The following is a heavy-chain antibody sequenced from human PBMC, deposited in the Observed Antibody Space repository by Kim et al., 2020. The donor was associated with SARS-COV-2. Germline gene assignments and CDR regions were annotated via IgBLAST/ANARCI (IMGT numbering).Heavy chain of an antibody. V-gene: IGHV4-31*03. Sequence: LSLTCTVSGGSISSGGYYWSWIRQHPGKGLEWIGYIYYSGSTYYNPSLKSRVTIPVDTSKNQFSLKLSSVTAADTAVYYCARDQRRASGYGLVFPRIAFDIWGQGTMLTVSS. J-gene: IGHJ3*02. CDR1: GGSISSGGYY. D-gene: IGHD5-12*01. CDR2: IYYSGST. CDR3: ARDQRRASGYGLVFPRIAFDI.